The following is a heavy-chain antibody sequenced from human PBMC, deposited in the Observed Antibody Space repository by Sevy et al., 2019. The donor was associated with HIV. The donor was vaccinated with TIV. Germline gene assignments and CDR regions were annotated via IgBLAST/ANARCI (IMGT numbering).Heavy chain of an antibody. CDR1: GFTFSSYA. V-gene: IGHV3-23*01. D-gene: IGHD1-7*01. CDR3: AKDGESFITGTALNYFDY. Sequence: GGSLRLSCAASGFTFSSYAMSWVHQAPGKGLEWVSAISGSGGSTYYADSVKGRFTISRDNSKNTLYLQMNSLRAEDTAVYYCAKDGESFITGTALNYFDYWGQGTLVTVSS. CDR2: ISGSGGST. J-gene: IGHJ4*02.